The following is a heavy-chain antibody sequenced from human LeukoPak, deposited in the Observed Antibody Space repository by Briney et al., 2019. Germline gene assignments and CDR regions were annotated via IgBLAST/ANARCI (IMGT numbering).Heavy chain of an antibody. J-gene: IGHJ4*02. CDR3: AREFATSGPGPD. V-gene: IGHV4-39*07. CDR2: IYYSGST. Sequence: SETLSLTCTVSGGSISSSSYYWGWIRQPPGRGLEWIGSIYYSGSTYYNPSLKSRVTISVDTSKNQFSLKLSSVTAADTAVYYCAREFATSGPGPDWGQGTLVTVSS. D-gene: IGHD3-10*01. CDR1: GGSISSSSYY.